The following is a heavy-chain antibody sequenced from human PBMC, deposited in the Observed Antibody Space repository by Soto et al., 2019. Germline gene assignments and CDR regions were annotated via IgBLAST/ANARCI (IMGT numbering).Heavy chain of an antibody. CDR1: GYIFVNYG. J-gene: IGHJ6*04. CDR2: ISPYTGNT. D-gene: IGHD3-16*01. V-gene: IGHV1-18*01. Sequence: QVQLVQSGDEVKKPRASVKVSCKASGYIFVNYGIAWVRQAPGQGLEWMGWISPYTGNTHSATKVQCRLTMTTDTSTSTEYMDLGRMTSDETAVHYCVMVDNYVTPTPQDVWGEGTTVTVSS. CDR3: VMVDNYVTPTPQDV.